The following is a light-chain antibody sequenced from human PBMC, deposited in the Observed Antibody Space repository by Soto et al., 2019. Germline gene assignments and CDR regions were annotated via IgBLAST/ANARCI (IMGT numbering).Light chain of an antibody. CDR1: SSDVGAYNY. V-gene: IGLV2-14*01. Sequence: QSALTQPASVSGSPGQSITISCTGSSSDVGAYNYVSWFQQHPGKAPKIMIYEVRNRPSGVSNRFSGSKSGNTASLTVSGLQAEDEADYYCSSYTTSNTYVFGTGTKLTVL. CDR3: SSYTTSNTYV. J-gene: IGLJ1*01. CDR2: EVR.